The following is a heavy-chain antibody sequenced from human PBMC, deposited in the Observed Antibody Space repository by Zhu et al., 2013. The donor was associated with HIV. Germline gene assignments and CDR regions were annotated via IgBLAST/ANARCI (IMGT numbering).Heavy chain of an antibody. D-gene: IGHD5-12*01. CDR3: ARRDPLNSRSLDF. CDR2: IHRSGVA. J-gene: IGHJ4*01. V-gene: IGHV4-4*09. CDR1: GGSMTDYY. Sequence: QVQLQESGPRVVKPAETLSLICNVSGGSMTDYYWTWIRQSPERGLQWIAYIHRSGVARYNPSLSSRAIVSLDMSHSQVLLNLTSVNAADTALYFCARRDPLNSRSLDFWGPESWSPSPQ.